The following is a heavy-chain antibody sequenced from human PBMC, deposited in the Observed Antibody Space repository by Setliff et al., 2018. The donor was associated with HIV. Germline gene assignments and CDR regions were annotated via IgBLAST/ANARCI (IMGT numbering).Heavy chain of an antibody. Sequence: PSETLSLTCRRVSGTPQSSYYWSWVRQPPGKGLEWIGYIYNSGYSNSKPSLKSRVTMSLDTSKNQFSLELTSVTAADTAVYFCARGDGYRSNDAYYDTGMDVWGQGITVTVSS. CDR2: IYNSGYS. D-gene: IGHD5-12*01. CDR1: GTPQSSYY. J-gene: IGHJ6*02. CDR3: ARGDGYRSNDAYYDTGMDV. V-gene: IGHV4-59*01.